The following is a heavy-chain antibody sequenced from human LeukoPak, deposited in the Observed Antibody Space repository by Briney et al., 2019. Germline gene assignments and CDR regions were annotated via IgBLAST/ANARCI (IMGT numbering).Heavy chain of an antibody. CDR1: GFTFSSYW. D-gene: IGHD3-3*01. CDR3: ARDSDYYDFWSGYRYYMDV. CDR2: IKQDGSEK. V-gene: IGHV3-7*01. Sequence: GGSLRLSCAASGFTFSSYWMSWVRQAPGKGLEWVANIKQDGSEKYYVDSVKGRFTISRDNAKNSLYLQMNSLRAEDTAVYYCARDSDYYDFWSGYRYYMDVWGKGTTVTVSS. J-gene: IGHJ6*03.